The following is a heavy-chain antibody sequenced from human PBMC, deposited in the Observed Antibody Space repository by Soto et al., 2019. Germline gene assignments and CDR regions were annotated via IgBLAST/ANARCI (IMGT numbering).Heavy chain of an antibody. CDR3: ARLYGMDV. Sequence: AASVKVSCKASGYTFTSYDIYWVRQATGQGLEWMGWMNPNTGNSGYAQKLQGRVTMTTDTSTSTAYMELRSLRSDDTAVYYCARLYGMDVWGQGTTVTVSS. CDR1: GYTFTSYD. J-gene: IGHJ6*02. V-gene: IGHV1-8*01. CDR2: MNPNTGNS.